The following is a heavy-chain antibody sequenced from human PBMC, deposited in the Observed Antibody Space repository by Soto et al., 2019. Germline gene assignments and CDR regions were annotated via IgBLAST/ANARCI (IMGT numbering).Heavy chain of an antibody. CDR2: ISVSGGST. V-gene: IGHV3-23*01. CDR3: AKGGWGNYFDY. J-gene: IGHJ4*02. CDR1: GFTFSSYA. D-gene: IGHD2-8*02. Sequence: EVQLLESGGGLIQPGGSLRLSCAASGFTFSSYAMSWVRQAPGKGLEWVSSISVSGGSTYYADSVKGRFTISRDNSKNTLYLQMNSLRADDTALYYCAKGGWGNYFDYWGQGTLVTVSS.